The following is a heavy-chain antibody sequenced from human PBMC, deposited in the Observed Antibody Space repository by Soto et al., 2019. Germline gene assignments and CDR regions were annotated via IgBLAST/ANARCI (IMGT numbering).Heavy chain of an antibody. Sequence: GGSLRLSCAASGFTFSGSAMHWVRQASGKGLEWVGRIRSKANSYATAYAASVKGRFTISRDDSKNTAYLQMNSLKTEDTAVYYCTRHASPYSSSRYARVVGYWGQGTLVTVSS. D-gene: IGHD6-13*01. V-gene: IGHV3-73*01. CDR1: GFTFSGSA. CDR2: IRSKANSYAT. J-gene: IGHJ4*02. CDR3: TRHASPYSSSRYARVVGY.